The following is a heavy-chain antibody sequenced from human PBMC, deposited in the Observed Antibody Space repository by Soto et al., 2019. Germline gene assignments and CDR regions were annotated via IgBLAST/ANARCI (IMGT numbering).Heavy chain of an antibody. J-gene: IGHJ6*02. CDR1: GFTFINSW. V-gene: IGHV3-7*03. Sequence: PGGSVRLSCAASGFTFINSWMSWVRQAPGKGLEWVANIKEDGSEKDYVDPVKGRFTITRDNAKNSLYLQMNNLRAEDTAVYFCTRKRFGMDVWGQGTTVTVSS. CDR3: TRKRFGMDV. CDR2: IKEDGSEK.